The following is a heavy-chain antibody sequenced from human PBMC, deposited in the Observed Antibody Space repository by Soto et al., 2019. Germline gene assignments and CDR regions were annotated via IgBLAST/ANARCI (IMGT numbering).Heavy chain of an antibody. CDR1: GYTFTSYG. Sequence: QVQLVQSGAEVKKPGASVKVSCKASGYTFTSYGISWVRQAPGQGLEWMGWISPYNGNTNYAQKLQGRVTMTTDTATSTDYRGLSSLRSDDTAVYYWARDEAAHTFDPWGQGILVTVSS. V-gene: IGHV1-18*01. CDR2: ISPYNGNT. D-gene: IGHD6-13*01. J-gene: IGHJ5*02. CDR3: ARDEAAHTFDP.